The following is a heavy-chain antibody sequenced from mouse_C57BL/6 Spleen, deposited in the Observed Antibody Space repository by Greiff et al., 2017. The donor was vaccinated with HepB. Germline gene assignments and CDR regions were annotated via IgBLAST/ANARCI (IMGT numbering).Heavy chain of an antibody. CDR1: GFTFSDYY. V-gene: IGHV5-12*01. D-gene: IGHD2-12*01. Sequence: EVQLVESGGGLVQPGGSLKLSCAASGFTFSDYYMYWVRQTPEKRLEWVAYISNGGGSTYYPDTVKGRFTISRDNAKNTLYLQMSRLKSEDTAMYYCARQETTRYYFDYWGQGTTLTVSS. CDR2: ISNGGGST. CDR3: ARQETTRYYFDY. J-gene: IGHJ2*01.